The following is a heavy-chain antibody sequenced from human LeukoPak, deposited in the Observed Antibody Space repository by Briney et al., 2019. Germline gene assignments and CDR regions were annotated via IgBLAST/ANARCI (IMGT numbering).Heavy chain of an antibody. CDR2: IKSDGSVT. J-gene: IGHJ4*02. CDR3: ARDHDAVGTTIDH. Sequence: GGSPRLSCAASGFTFSSYWMHWVRQAPGEGLVWVSRIKSDGSVTWYADSVKGQFTISRDNAKNMLYLQMNSLRDEDTAVYFCARDHDAVGTTIDHWGQGTLVTVSS. D-gene: IGHD1-14*01. CDR1: GFTFSSYW. V-gene: IGHV3-74*01.